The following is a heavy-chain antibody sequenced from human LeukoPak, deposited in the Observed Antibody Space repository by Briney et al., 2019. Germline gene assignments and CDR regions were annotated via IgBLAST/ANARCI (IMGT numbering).Heavy chain of an antibody. Sequence: SETLSLTCAVYGGSFSGYYWSWIRQPPGKGLEWIGEINHSGSTNYNPSLKSRVTISVDTSKSQFSLKLSSVTAADTAVCYCARGGRRRYCSSTSCERSFDCWGQGTLVTVSS. CDR3: ARGGRRRYCSSTSCERSFDC. D-gene: IGHD2-2*01. V-gene: IGHV4-34*01. CDR1: GGSFSGYY. J-gene: IGHJ4*02. CDR2: INHSGST.